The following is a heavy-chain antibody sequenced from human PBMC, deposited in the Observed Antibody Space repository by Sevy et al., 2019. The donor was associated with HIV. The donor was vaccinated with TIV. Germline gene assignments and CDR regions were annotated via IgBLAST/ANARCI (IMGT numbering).Heavy chain of an antibody. V-gene: IGHV1-24*01. CDR2: FDPEDGET. CDR3: ATTKDYYENSGDPFDY. J-gene: IGHJ4*02. D-gene: IGHD3-22*01. CDR1: GYTLTKLS. Sequence: ASVKVSSKVSGYTLTKLSMHWVRQAPGKGLEWMGTFDPEDGETIYAQKFQGRVTMTEDTSTDTAYMELSSLRSEDTAVYYCATTKDYYENSGDPFDYWGQGTLVTVSS.